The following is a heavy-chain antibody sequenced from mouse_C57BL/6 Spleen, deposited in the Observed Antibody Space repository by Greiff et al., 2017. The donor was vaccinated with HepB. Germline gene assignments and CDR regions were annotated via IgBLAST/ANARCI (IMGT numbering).Heavy chain of an antibody. D-gene: IGHD1-1*01. V-gene: IGHV5-17*01. CDR1: GFTFSDYG. CDR2: ISSGSSTI. Sequence: EVQGVESGGGLVKPGGSLKLSCAASGFTFSDYGMHWVRQAPEKGLEWVAYISSGSSTIYYADTVKGRFTISRDNAKNTLFLQMTSLRSEDTAMYYCARRWHYGSSPYYYAMDYWGQGTSVTVSS. J-gene: IGHJ4*01. CDR3: ARRWHYGSSPYYYAMDY.